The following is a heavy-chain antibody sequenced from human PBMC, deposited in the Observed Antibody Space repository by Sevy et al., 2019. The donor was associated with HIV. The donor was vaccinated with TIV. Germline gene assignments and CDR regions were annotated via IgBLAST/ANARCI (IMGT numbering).Heavy chain of an antibody. CDR2: IYYSGST. J-gene: IGHJ5*02. CDR3: ARDHRRYSHWLDWFDP. Sequence: SETLSLTCTVSGGSVSSGSYYWSWIRQPPGKGLEWIGYIYYSGSTNYNPSLKSRVTISVDTSKNHFSLKLSSVTAAETAVYYCARDHRRYSHWLDWFDPWGQGTLVTVSS. D-gene: IGHD3-9*01. CDR1: GGSVSSGSYY. V-gene: IGHV4-61*01.